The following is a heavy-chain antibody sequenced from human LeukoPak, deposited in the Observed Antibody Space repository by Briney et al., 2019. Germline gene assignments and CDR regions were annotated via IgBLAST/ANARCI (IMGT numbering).Heavy chain of an antibody. CDR3: ARDLGYCSGDSCYHYFDH. J-gene: IGHJ4*02. V-gene: IGHV4-4*07. CDR2: IYTSGST. D-gene: IGHD2-15*01. Sequence: SETLSLTCTVSGXSISSYYGSWIRQPAGKGQEWIGRIYTSGSTNYNPSLKSRVTMSVDTSKNQFSLKLISVTAADTAVYYCARDLGYCSGDSCYHYFDHWGQGTLVTVSS. CDR1: GXSISSYY.